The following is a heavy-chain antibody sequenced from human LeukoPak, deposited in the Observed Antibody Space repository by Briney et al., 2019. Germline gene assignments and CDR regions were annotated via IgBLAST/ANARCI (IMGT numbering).Heavy chain of an antibody. J-gene: IGHJ4*02. CDR3: GRDRGWLRSVDY. CDR2: ISYDGSNK. Sequence: PGGSLRLSCAASRFTFSNYGMHWVRQAPGKGLEWVTIISYDGSNKHYADSVKGRFTISRDNSKNTLYLQMNSLRPEDTAVYYCGRDRGWLRSVDYWGQGTLVTVSS. D-gene: IGHD5-12*01. CDR1: RFTFSNYG. V-gene: IGHV3-30-3*01.